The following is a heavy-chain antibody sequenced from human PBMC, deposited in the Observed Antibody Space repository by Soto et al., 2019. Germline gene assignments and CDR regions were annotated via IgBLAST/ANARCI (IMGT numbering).Heavy chain of an antibody. J-gene: IGHJ4*02. Sequence: GGSLRLSLEASEFTFSNAWMSWFRQAPGKGLEWVGRIKSKTDGGTTDYAAPVKGRFTISRDDSKNTLYLQMNSLKTEDTAVYYCTSSLPLSSSSDYWGQGTLVTVSS. CDR3: TSSLPLSSSSDY. D-gene: IGHD6-6*01. CDR2: IKSKTDGGTT. CDR1: EFTFSNAW. V-gene: IGHV3-15*01.